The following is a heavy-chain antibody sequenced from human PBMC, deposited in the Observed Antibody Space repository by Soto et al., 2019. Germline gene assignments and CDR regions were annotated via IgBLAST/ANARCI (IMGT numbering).Heavy chain of an antibody. D-gene: IGHD6-6*01. CDR3: AKGWYSSSYYYYGMDV. CDR2: ISYDGSNK. J-gene: IGHJ6*02. CDR1: GFTFSSYG. V-gene: IGHV3-30*18. Sequence: GGSLRLSCAASGFTFSSYGMHWVRQAPGKGLEWVAVISYDGSNKYYADSVKGRFTISRDNSKNTLYLQMNSLRAEDTAVYYCAKGWYSSSYYYYGMDVWGQGTTVTVSS.